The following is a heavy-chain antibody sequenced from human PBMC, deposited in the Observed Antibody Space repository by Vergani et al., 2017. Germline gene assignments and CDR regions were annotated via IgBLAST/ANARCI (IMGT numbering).Heavy chain of an antibody. V-gene: IGHV5-51*01. CDR1: ESSSISNE. CDR3: TGHVPGGDGGCFHFDP. CDR2: SNPIDSKI. Sequence: EVMLVQSGAEVKKPGESLKISCKSSESSSISNEIAWVRQMSGKRLQWMGNSNPIDSKIAYSPSFQGKASMSLDKSITTAYLQWRSLKASETAMSYCTGHVPGGDGGCFHFDPWGQGTPVTVSS. D-gene: IGHD2-21*01. J-gene: IGHJ5*02.